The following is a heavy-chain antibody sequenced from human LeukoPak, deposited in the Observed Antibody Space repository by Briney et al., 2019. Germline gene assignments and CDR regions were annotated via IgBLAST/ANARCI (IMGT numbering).Heavy chain of an antibody. V-gene: IGHV4-59*01. CDR2: INCGGST. J-gene: IGHJ4*02. Sequence: SETLSLTCTVSAVSISSYYWSWIRQPPGKGLEWVGYINCGGSTNYYASLKSRVTISVHTSKNQSSLKLSSVTAAHPAVYYCARLDLGDLPSFDYWGQGTLVTVSS. CDR3: ARLDLGDLPSFDY. CDR1: AVSISSYY. D-gene: IGHD4-17*01.